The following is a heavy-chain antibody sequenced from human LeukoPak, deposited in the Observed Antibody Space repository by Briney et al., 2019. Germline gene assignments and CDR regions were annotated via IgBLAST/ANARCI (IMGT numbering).Heavy chain of an antibody. Sequence: SETLSLTCAVYGGSFSGYYWSWIRQPPGKGLEWIGEINHSGSTNYNPSLKSRVTISVDTSKNQFSLKLSSVTAADTAVYYCARHLGDSSGYHYGASDIWGQGTMVTVSS. CDR2: INHSGST. J-gene: IGHJ3*02. V-gene: IGHV4-34*01. CDR1: GGSFSGYY. CDR3: ARHLGDSSGYHYGASDI. D-gene: IGHD3-22*01.